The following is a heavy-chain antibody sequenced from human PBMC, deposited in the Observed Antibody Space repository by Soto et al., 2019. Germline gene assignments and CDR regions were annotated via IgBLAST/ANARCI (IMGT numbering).Heavy chain of an antibody. CDR2: ISGSGGST. D-gene: IGHD3-3*01. J-gene: IGHJ4*02. CDR1: GFTFSSYA. CDR3: AKSGDFWSGYEYPRRANYFDY. Sequence: PGGSLRLSCAASGFTFSSYAMSWVRQAPGKGLEWVSAISGSGGSTYYADSVKGRFTISRDNSKNTLYLQMNSLRAEDTAVYYCAKSGDFWSGYEYPRRANYFDYWGQGTLVTVSS. V-gene: IGHV3-23*01.